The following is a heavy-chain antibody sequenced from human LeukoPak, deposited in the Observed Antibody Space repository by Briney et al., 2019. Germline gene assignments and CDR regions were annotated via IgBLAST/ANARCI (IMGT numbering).Heavy chain of an antibody. CDR2: IYHSGST. J-gene: IGHJ4*02. Sequence: PSQTLSLTCAVSGGSISSGGYSWSWIRQPPGTGLEWIGYIYHSGSTYYNPSLKSRVTISVDRSKNQFSLKLSSVTAADTAVYYCARRYYDSSGYSSLDYWGQGTLVTVSS. D-gene: IGHD3-22*01. V-gene: IGHV4-30-2*01. CDR1: GGSISSGGYS. CDR3: ARRYYDSSGYSSLDY.